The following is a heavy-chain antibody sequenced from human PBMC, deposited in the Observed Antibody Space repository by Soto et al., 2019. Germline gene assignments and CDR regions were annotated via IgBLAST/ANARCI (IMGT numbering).Heavy chain of an antibody. D-gene: IGHD2-2*01. CDR3: ASCPQNCITTSPCCLFFDY. J-gene: IGHJ4*02. V-gene: IGHV1-18*01. CDR2: ISAYNGNT. CDR1: GYTFTSYA. Sequence: ASVKVSCKASGYTFTSYAMHWVRQAPGQGLEWMGWISAYNGNTNYAQKFQGRVTMTTDTSTSTAYMEVRSLRSEDTALYYCASCPQNCITTSPCCLFFDYWGQGTLVTVSS.